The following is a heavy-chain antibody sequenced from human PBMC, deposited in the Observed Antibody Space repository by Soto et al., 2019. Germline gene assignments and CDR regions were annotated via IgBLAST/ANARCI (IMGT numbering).Heavy chain of an antibody. D-gene: IGHD3-10*01. CDR3: TTDLYGSGSFNY. CDR1: GFTFSNAW. CDR2: IKSKTDGGTT. Sequence: GGSLRLSCAASGFTFSNAWMSWVRQAPGKGLEWVGRIKSKTDGGTTDYAAPVKGRFTISRDDSKNTLYLQMNSLKTEDTAVYYCTTDLYGSGSFNYWGQGTLVTVSS. V-gene: IGHV3-15*01. J-gene: IGHJ4*02.